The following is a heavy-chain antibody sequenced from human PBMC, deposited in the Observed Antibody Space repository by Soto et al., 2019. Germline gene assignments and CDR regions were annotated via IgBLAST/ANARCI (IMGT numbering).Heavy chain of an antibody. D-gene: IGHD3-9*01. J-gene: IGHJ6*02. V-gene: IGHV4-39*01. CDR1: GGSISSSSYY. Sequence: ASETLSLTCTVSGGSISSSSYYWGWIRQPPGKGLEWIGSIYYSGGTYYNPSLKSRVTISVDTSKNQFSLKLSSVTAADTAVYYCASKAVLRYFDWLLSHSYGMDVWGQGTTVTVSS. CDR3: ASKAVLRYFDWLLSHSYGMDV. CDR2: IYYSGGT.